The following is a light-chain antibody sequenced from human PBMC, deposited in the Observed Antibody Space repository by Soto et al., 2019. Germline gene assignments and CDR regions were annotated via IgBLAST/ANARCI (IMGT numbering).Light chain of an antibody. CDR3: SEWDDSLSGPV. CDR1: GSNIGSNT. V-gene: IGLV1-44*01. CDR2: FND. Sequence: QSVLTQPPSASGAPGQRVTFSCSGSGSNIGSNTVNWYQQVPGAAPKLLIYFNDQRPSVVPDRFSGSKSGTSASLAISGLQPDDEADYSCSEWDDSLSGPVFGGGTKLTVL. J-gene: IGLJ3*02.